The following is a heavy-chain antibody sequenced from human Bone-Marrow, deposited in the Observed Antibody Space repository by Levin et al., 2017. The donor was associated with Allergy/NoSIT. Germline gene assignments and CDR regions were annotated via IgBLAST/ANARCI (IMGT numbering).Heavy chain of an antibody. CDR1: GFTFRSSS. Sequence: LSLPCAASGFTFRSSSMSWVRQAPGKGLEWVSYISSGSGTIKYADSVRGRFTISRDNAENSLNLQINNLRDEDTAVYYCARGSVVIPWWYFDLWGRGALVTVSS. CDR3: ARGSVVIPWWYFDL. V-gene: IGHV3-48*02. D-gene: IGHD3-22*01. J-gene: IGHJ2*01. CDR2: ISSGSGTI.